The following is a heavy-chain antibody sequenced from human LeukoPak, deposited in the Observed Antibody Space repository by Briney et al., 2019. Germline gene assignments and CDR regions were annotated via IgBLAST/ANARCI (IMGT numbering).Heavy chain of an antibody. V-gene: IGHV3-23*01. CDR3: AKVVSIAAAGIPGLHEDWFDP. J-gene: IGHJ5*02. Sequence: QPGGSLRLSCAASGFTFSSYAMSWVRQAPGKGLEWVSAISGSGGSTYYADSVKGRFTISRDNSKNTLYLQMNSLRAEDTAVYYCAKVVSIAAAGIPGLHEDWFDPWGQGTLVTVSS. CDR1: GFTFSSYA. D-gene: IGHD6-13*01. CDR2: ISGSGGST.